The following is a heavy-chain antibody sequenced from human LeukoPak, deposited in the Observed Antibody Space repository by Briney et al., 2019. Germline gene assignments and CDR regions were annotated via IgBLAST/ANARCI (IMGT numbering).Heavy chain of an antibody. Sequence: GASVKVSCKASGYTFTGYYMHWVRQAPGEGLEWMGRINPNRGGTNYAQKLQGRVTMSTDTSTSTAYMELRSLRSDDTAVYYCARAHYDILTGYYSAMGRAYDYWGQGTLVTVSS. D-gene: IGHD3-9*01. V-gene: IGHV1-2*06. CDR1: GYTFTGYY. J-gene: IGHJ4*02. CDR3: ARAHYDILTGYYSAMGRAYDY. CDR2: INPNRGGT.